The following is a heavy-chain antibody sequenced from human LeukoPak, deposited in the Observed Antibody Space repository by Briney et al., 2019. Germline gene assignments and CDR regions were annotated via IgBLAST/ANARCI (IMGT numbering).Heavy chain of an antibody. J-gene: IGHJ4*02. CDR3: ASLYFTVPPARLPDY. CDR2: IFPGDSDN. V-gene: IGHV5-51*01. CDR1: GYSFTSYW. D-gene: IGHD2-8*01. Sequence: GESLKISCKGSGYSFTSYWIGWVRQLPGKGLEWIGVIFPGDSDNSYSPSRKGQFTIPADKSITRAYRQWSGLKPSASPMYYLASLYFTVPPARLPDYWGQGTLVTVSS.